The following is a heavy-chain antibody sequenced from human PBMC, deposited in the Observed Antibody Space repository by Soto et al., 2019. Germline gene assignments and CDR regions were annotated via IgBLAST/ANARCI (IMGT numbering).Heavy chain of an antibody. CDR1: GGSVSSGSYY. CDR3: ARDPIVGATRFDY. J-gene: IGHJ4*02. D-gene: IGHD1-26*01. Sequence: SETLSLTCTVSGGSVSSGSYYWSWIRQPPGKGLEWIGYIYYSGSTNYNPSLKSRVTISVDTSKNQFSLKLSSVTAADTAVHYCARDPIVGATRFDYWGQGTLVTVSS. CDR2: IYYSGST. V-gene: IGHV4-61*01.